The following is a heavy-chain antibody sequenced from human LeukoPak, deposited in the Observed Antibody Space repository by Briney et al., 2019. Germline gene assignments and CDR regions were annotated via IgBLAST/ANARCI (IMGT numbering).Heavy chain of an antibody. CDR3: ARDKTTLVTVDAFDI. CDR2: FWYDGSTK. Sequence: PGGSLRLSCAASGFTFSSYGMHWVRQAPGKGLEWVAVFWYDGSTKYYADSVKGRFTISRDNSKSTLYLQITSLRAEDTALYYCARDKTTLVTVDAFDIWGQGTMVTVSS. J-gene: IGHJ3*02. D-gene: IGHD5-18*01. CDR1: GFTFSSYG. V-gene: IGHV3-33*01.